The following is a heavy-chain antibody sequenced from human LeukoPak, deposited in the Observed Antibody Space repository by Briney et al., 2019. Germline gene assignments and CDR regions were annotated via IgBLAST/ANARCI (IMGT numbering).Heavy chain of an antibody. V-gene: IGHV3-7*01. Sequence: GGSVRLSCAASGFTFSSYWISWVRQAPGKGLEWVANIKQDGSEKYYVDSVKGRFTISRDNAKNSLYLQMNSLRAEDTAVYYCARRTPGYCSGGSCYGFQHWGQGTLVTVSS. D-gene: IGHD2-15*01. CDR1: GFTFSSYW. CDR2: IKQDGSEK. CDR3: ARRTPGYCSGGSCYGFQH. J-gene: IGHJ1*01.